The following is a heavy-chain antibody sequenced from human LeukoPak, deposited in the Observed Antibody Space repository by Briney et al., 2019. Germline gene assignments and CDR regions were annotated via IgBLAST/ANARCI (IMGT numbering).Heavy chain of an antibody. CDR3: ARALDGYNEDY. CDR1: GFTFSSYR. J-gene: IGHJ4*02. V-gene: IGHV3-21*01. CDR2: ISSSSSYI. Sequence: RGGSLRLSCAASGFTFSSYRMNWVRQAPGKGLEWVSSISSSSSYIYYADSVKGRFTISRDNAKNSLYLQMNSLRAEDTAVYYCARALDGYNEDYWGQGTIVTVSS. D-gene: IGHD5-24*01.